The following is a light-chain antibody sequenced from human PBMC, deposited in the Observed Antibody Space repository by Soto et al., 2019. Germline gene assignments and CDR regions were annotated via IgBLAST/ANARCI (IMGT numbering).Light chain of an antibody. V-gene: IGLV1-40*01. CDR3: SSYTSSSTVV. CDR2: DDS. Sequence: QPVLTQPPSVSGSPGQRVTISCTGSSSNIGARYDVHWYQQLPGTAPKLLIFDDSIRPSGVPDRFSASTSGTSAFLAITGLQAEDEADYYCSSYTSSSTVVFGGGTKLTVL. J-gene: IGLJ2*01. CDR1: SSNIGARYD.